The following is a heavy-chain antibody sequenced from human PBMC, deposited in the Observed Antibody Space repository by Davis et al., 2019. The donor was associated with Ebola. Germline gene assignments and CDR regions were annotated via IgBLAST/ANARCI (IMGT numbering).Heavy chain of an antibody. J-gene: IGHJ4*02. V-gene: IGHV4-4*02. CDR1: GGSISSSNW. D-gene: IGHD2-21*02. Sequence: MPSETLSLTCAVSGGSISSSNWWSWVRQPPGKGLEWIGEIYHSGRTNYNPSLKSRVTISVDTSKNQFSLKLSSVTAADTAVYYCAVVVVTAINYWGQGTLVTVSS. CDR2: IYHSGRT. CDR3: AVVVVTAINY.